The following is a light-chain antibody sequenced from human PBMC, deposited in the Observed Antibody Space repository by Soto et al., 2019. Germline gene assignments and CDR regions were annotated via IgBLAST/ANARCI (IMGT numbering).Light chain of an antibody. V-gene: IGKV3-20*01. Sequence: EIVLTQSPGTLSLSPGERATLSCRASQSVSSNYLGWYQQKPGQAPRLLIYGASTRATGIPDRFSGSGSGTDFTLTIRRLEPEDFAVYYCQQYGSSPLTFGPGTKVDIK. CDR1: QSVSSNY. CDR3: QQYGSSPLT. CDR2: GAS. J-gene: IGKJ3*01.